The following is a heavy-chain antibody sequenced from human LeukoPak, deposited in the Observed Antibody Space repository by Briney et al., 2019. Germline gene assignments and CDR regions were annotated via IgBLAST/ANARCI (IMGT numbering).Heavy chain of an antibody. J-gene: IGHJ4*02. V-gene: IGHV3-48*01. CDR2: ISTDSDSI. Sequence: GGSLRLSCAASGFTFSTYNMNWVRQAPGKGLEWVSYISTDSDSIYYADSVKGRFTISRDNAKNSLYLQMNSLSAEDTAVYYCARDPEGRDGFYWGQGTLVTVSS. D-gene: IGHD5-24*01. CDR3: ARDPEGRDGFY. CDR1: GFTFSTYN.